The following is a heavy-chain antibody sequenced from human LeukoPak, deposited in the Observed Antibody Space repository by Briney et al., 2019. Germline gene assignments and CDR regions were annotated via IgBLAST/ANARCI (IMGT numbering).Heavy chain of an antibody. Sequence: ESRKISFQGSGYRFTNYWIGWVRPMPGKGLEWMGTIYPGDSETRYSPSFQGQVTMSADKSISTAYLQWSSLKASDTAMYYCARGTARFDYWGQGTLVSVSS. CDR3: ARGTARFDY. J-gene: IGHJ4*02. V-gene: IGHV5-51*01. CDR1: GYRFTNYW. D-gene: IGHD1-1*01. CDR2: IYPGDSET.